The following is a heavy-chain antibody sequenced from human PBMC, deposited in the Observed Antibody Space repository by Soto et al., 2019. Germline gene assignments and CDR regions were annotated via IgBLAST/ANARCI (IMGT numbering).Heavy chain of an antibody. Sequence: GESLKISCKGSGYSFTSYWIGWVRQMPGKGLEWMGIIYPGDSDTRYSPSFQGQVTISADKSISTAYLQWSSLKASDTAMYYCARLMVRGVRAGSNYYYYGMDVWGQGTTVTVSS. CDR1: GYSFTSYW. V-gene: IGHV5-51*01. CDR3: ARLMVRGVRAGSNYYYYGMDV. CDR2: IYPGDSDT. J-gene: IGHJ6*02. D-gene: IGHD3-10*01.